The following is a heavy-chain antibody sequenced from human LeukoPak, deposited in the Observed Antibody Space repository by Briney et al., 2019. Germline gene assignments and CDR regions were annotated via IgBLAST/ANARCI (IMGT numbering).Heavy chain of an antibody. CDR1: GGSFSGYY. D-gene: IGHD6-19*01. CDR3: ARGEYSSDWYYHYYYYMDV. V-gene: IGHV4-34*01. Sequence: SETLSLTCAVYGGSFSGYYWSWIRQPPGKGLEWIGEINHSGSTNYNPSLKSRVTISVDTSKNQFSLKLSSVTAADTAVYYCARGEYSSDWYYHYYYYMDVWGKGTTVTVSS. CDR2: INHSGST. J-gene: IGHJ6*03.